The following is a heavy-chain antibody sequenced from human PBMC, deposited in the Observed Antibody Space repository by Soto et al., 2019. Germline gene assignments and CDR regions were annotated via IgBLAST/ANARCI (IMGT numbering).Heavy chain of an antibody. CDR2: IKRDGSDN. Sequence: TGGSLRLSCAASEFTFSNYWLNWVRRAPAKGVVWGANIKRDGSDNYYVDSVKGRVTISRDNAKNSLFLQMNSLRAEDTAVYYCWGAGPGGWGQGTLVTVSS. CDR3: WGAGPGG. J-gene: IGHJ4*02. V-gene: IGHV3-7*03. CDR1: EFTFSNYW. D-gene: IGHD3-16*01.